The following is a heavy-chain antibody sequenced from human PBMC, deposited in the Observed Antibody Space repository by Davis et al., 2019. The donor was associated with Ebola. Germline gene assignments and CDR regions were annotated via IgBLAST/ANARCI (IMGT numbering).Heavy chain of an antibody. D-gene: IGHD1-1*01. CDR3: ATELNGDAFDV. Sequence: GESLKISCAVSGFTFRSYWMSWVRQGPGKGLEWVANIKQDGSKKNYVDSVKDRFTISRDNAKNSLFLQMNNLRADDTAVYYCATELNGDAFDVWGRGTMVTVSS. CDR2: IKQDGSKK. J-gene: IGHJ3*01. CDR1: GFTFRSYW. V-gene: IGHV3-7*03.